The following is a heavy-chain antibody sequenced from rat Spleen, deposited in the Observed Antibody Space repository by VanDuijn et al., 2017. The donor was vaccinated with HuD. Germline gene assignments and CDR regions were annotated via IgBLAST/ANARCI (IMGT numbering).Heavy chain of an antibody. Sequence: EVQLVESGGGLVQPGRSLKLSCVASGFTFSNYDMAWVRQAPKKGLEWVAYISYDGGITYYRDSVKGRFTISRDNAKNTQYLQMDSLRSEDTATYYCSRGYVMDAWGQGASVTVSS. CDR2: ISYDGGIT. J-gene: IGHJ4*01. CDR1: GFTFSNYD. V-gene: IGHV5S13*01. CDR3: SRGYVMDA.